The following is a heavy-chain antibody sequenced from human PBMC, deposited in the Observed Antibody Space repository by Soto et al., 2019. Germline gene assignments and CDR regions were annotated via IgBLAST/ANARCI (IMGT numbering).Heavy chain of an antibody. CDR2: IYYSGST. Sequence: PSETLSLTCAVSGGSISSGGYSWSWIRQPPGKGLEWIGYIYYSGSTYYNPSLKSRVTISVDTSKNQFSLKLSSVTAADTAVYYCARVRGYGMDVWGQGTTVTVSS. J-gene: IGHJ6*02. V-gene: IGHV4-31*11. CDR1: GGSISSGGYS. CDR3: ARVRGYGMDV.